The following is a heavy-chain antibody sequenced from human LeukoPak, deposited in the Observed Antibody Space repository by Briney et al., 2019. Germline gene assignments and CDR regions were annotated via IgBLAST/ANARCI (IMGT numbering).Heavy chain of an antibody. Sequence: GGSLRLSCAASGFTFSSYGMNWVRQAPGKGLEWVSGISGSGTSTYYADSVKGQFTISRDNSKNTLYLQMNSLRAEDTAIYFCAKDFHYGGYFDYWGQGTLVTVSS. CDR1: GFTFSSYG. CDR3: AKDFHYGGYFDY. CDR2: ISGSGTST. J-gene: IGHJ4*02. V-gene: IGHV3-23*01. D-gene: IGHD3-10*01.